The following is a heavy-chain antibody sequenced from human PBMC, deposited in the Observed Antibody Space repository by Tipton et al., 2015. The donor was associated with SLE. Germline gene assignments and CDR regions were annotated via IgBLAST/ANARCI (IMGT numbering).Heavy chain of an antibody. CDR1: GGSISSGDYY. V-gene: IGHV4-39*07. CDR3: ARGRASDFWKGPFDY. D-gene: IGHD3-3*01. Sequence: TLSLTCIVSGGSISSGDYYWGWIRQPPGKGLEWIGGIHHRGSTNYNPSLKSRVTISVDTSKNQFSLKLSSVTAADTAVYYCARGRASDFWKGPFDYWGQGTLVTVSS. CDR2: IHHRGST. J-gene: IGHJ4*02.